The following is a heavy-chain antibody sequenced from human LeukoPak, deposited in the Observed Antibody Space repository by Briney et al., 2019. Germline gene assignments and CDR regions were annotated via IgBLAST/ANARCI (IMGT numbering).Heavy chain of an antibody. J-gene: IGHJ4*02. V-gene: IGHV3-30*18. CDR2: ISYDGSNK. Sequence: PGGSLRLSCAASGFTFSSYGMHWVRQAPGKGLEWVAVISYDGSNKYYADSVKGRFTISRDNSKNTLYLQTNSLRAEDTAVYYCAKDPSGGYSGYVWGQGTLVTVSS. D-gene: IGHD5-12*01. CDR3: AKDPSGGYSGYV. CDR1: GFTFSSYG.